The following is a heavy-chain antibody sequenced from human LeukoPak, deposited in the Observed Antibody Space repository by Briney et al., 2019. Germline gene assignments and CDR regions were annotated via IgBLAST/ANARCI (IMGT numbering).Heavy chain of an antibody. Sequence: GGSLRLSCAASGIIFSSYGMHWVCQAPGKGLEWLAIIYYDGSYQYYADSVKGRFTISRDNSKNTLYLQMNSLRAEDTAVYYCARGKIVVVPAANDYWGQGTLVTVSS. D-gene: IGHD2-2*01. V-gene: IGHV3-30*12. CDR1: GIIFSSYG. J-gene: IGHJ4*02. CDR3: ARGKIVVVPAANDY. CDR2: IYYDGSYQ.